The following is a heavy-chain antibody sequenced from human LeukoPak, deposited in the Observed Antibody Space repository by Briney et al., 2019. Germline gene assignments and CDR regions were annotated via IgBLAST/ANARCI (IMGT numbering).Heavy chain of an antibody. CDR3: ARGRPHGNDY. Sequence: GGPLKLSCEPSGFTFRSYWMNWVRKPPGRGLVWVSRIASDGSSTTYADSVKGRFSISRDNAKNTLYLQMNSLRVEDTAVYYCARGRPHGNDYWGQGTLVTVSS. V-gene: IGHV3-74*01. CDR1: GFTFRSYW. J-gene: IGHJ4*02. CDR2: IASDGSST. D-gene: IGHD4-23*01.